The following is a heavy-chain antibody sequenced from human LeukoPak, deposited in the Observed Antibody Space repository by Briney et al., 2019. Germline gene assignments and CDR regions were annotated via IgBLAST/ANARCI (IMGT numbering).Heavy chain of an antibody. CDR3: ARATVAGAFDF. Sequence: SETLSLTCTVSGGSVPNFYWNWIRQSLGKRLEWIGYIYNGGSINYNPSLKSRVAISEDTSKNQFSLKLSSVTAADTAVYYCARATVAGAFDFWGQGTLVTVPS. CDR1: GGSVPNFY. D-gene: IGHD6-19*01. V-gene: IGHV4-59*02. J-gene: IGHJ4*02. CDR2: IYNGGSI.